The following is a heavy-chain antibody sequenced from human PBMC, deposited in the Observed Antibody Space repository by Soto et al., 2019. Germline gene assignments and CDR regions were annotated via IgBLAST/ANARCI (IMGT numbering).Heavy chain of an antibody. CDR2: INPSGGTT. D-gene: IGHD4-4*01. Sequence: QVQLVQSGAEVKKPGASVKVSCKASGYTFTRYYVHWVRQAPGQGLEWMGIINPSGGTTSYAHKFKARVTTTRDTTTSTVYMELSSLKSEDTAVYYCTRDSEFTETTGFMDVWGQGTAVTVS. V-gene: IGHV1-46*03. CDR3: TRDSEFTETTGFMDV. CDR1: GYTFTRYY. J-gene: IGHJ6*02.